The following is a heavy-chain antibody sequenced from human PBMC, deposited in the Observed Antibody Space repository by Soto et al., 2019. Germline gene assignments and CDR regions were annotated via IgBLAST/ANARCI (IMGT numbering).Heavy chain of an antibody. Sequence: SCAASGFPFSSYVMHWVRQAPGKGLEWVAIISYDGSNKHYADSVKGRFTISRDNSKNTLYLQMNSLRDEDTAVYYCAKEGRGSFHWAYFEFWGQGSLVTLYS. V-gene: IGHV3-30*18. J-gene: IGHJ4*01. CDR2: ISYDGSNK. D-gene: IGHD1-26*01. CDR3: AKEGRGSFHWAYFEF. CDR1: GFPFSSYV.